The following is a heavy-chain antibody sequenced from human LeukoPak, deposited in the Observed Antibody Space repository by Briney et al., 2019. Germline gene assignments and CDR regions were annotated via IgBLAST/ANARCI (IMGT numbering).Heavy chain of an antibody. CDR3: TRASTYYFDSSGYSY. CDR2: IKQDGSEK. J-gene: IGHJ4*02. D-gene: IGHD3-22*01. CDR1: GFTFSSYW. V-gene: IGHV3-7*01. Sequence: GGSLRLSCVASGFTFSSYWMSWVRQAPGKGLEWVANIKQDGSEKYYVDSVKGRFIISRDNAKNSLYLQMNSLRADDTAVYYCTRASTYYFDSSGYSYWGQGTLVTVFS.